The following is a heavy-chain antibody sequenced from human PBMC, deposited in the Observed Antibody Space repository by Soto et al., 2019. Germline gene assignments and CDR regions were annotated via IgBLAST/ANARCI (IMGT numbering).Heavy chain of an antibody. Sequence: QVQLQESGPGLVKPSQTLSLTCTVSGGSISSGGYYWSWIRQHPGKGLEWIGYIYYSGSTYYNPSLKSRVTLSVDTSKNQFSLKLSSVTAADTAVYYCARSGYSGYDSHFDYWGQGTLVTVSS. CDR1: GGSISSGGYY. J-gene: IGHJ4*02. D-gene: IGHD5-12*01. V-gene: IGHV4-31*03. CDR3: ARSGYSGYDSHFDY. CDR2: IYYSGST.